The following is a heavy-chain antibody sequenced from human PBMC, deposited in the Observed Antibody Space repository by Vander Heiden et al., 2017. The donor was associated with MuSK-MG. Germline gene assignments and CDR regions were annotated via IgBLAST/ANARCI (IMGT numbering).Heavy chain of an antibody. J-gene: IGHJ4*02. D-gene: IGHD3-3*01. Sequence: QEQLVESEGGVVQPGRSLRLSCEASGFTFSTYGMHWVRQGPGKGLEWVAVISSDGRSTYYADSMKGRFTISRDNSKNTLYLQMSSLRADDTAVYFCAKDSQAFRFLEYFSELHNWGQGTLVTVSS. CDR3: AKDSQAFRFLEYFSELHN. V-gene: IGHV3-30*18. CDR2: ISSDGRST. CDR1: GFTFSTYG.